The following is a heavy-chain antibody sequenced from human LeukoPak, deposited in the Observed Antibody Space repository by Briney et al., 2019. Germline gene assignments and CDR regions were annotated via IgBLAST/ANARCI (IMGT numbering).Heavy chain of an antibody. CDR1: GFTFSTYG. J-gene: IGHJ4*02. D-gene: IGHD5-12*01. Sequence: GGSLILSCAASGFTFSTYGMNWVRQAPGKRLEWVSYISSRSDSVYYADSVKGRFTISRDNAENSLYLQMNSLRDEDTAVYYCARAMRSGYDYWGQGTLVTVSS. V-gene: IGHV3-48*02. CDR2: ISSRSDSV. CDR3: ARAMRSGYDY.